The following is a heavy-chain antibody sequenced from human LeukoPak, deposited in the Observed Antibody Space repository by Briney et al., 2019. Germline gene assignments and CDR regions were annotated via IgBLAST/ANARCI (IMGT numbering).Heavy chain of an antibody. V-gene: IGHV4-59*01. CDR2: IYYSRST. D-gene: IGHD6-13*01. CDR1: GGSISSYY. Sequence: SETLSLTCTVSGGSISSYYWSWIRQPPGKGLEWIGYIYYSRSTNYNPSLKSRVTISVDTSKNQFSLKLSSVTAADTAVYYCARYTSHWGDFDYWGQGTLVTVSS. CDR3: ARYTSHWGDFDY. J-gene: IGHJ4*02.